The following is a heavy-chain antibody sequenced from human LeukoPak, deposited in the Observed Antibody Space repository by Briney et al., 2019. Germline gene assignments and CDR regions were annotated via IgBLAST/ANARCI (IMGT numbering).Heavy chain of an antibody. CDR1: GFTVSSNY. D-gene: IGHD6-6*01. CDR3: ARVAARPRYYYYYGMDV. V-gene: IGHV3-53*01. CDR2: IYSGGST. Sequence: PGGSLRLSCAASGFTVSSNYMSWVRQAPGKGLEWVSVIYSGGSTYYADSVKGRFTTSRDNSKNTLYLQMNSLRAEDTAVYYCARVAARPRYYYYYGMDVWGQGTTVTVSS. J-gene: IGHJ6*02.